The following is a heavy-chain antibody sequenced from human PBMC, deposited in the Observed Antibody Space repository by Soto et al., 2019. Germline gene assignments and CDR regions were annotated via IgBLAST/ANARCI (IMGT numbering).Heavy chain of an antibody. D-gene: IGHD2-2*01. CDR3: ARRSCSGTSCLAGFDP. CDR1: GVSFSGEH. Sequence: SGTLSLTCAAYGVSFSGEHWSWIRQPPGKGLEWIGEISHSGSTKYNPSLKGRVTLSVDTSKNQFSLKLNSVTAADTAVDFCARRSCSGTSCLAGFDPWGRGTLVTVSS. V-gene: IGHV4-34*01. CDR2: ISHSGST. J-gene: IGHJ5*02.